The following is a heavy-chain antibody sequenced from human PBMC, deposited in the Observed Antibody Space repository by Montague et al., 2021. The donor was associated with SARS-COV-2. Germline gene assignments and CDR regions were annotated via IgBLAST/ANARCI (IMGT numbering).Heavy chain of an antibody. CDR1: GGSISDYY. J-gene: IGHJ4*02. Sequence: SETLSLTCSVSGGSISDYYWNWIRQPPGKGLEWIGYTYYNTGNTTYNPSLQSRVTISLDTSKNQFSLHLRSVTAADTALYFCARGTGYDYYFDCWGLGTLVTVSS. CDR2: TYYNTGNT. V-gene: IGHV4-59*01. CDR3: ARGTGYDYYFDC. D-gene: IGHD5-12*01.